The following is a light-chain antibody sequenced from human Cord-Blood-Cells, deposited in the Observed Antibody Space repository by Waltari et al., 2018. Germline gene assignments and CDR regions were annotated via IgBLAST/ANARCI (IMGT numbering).Light chain of an antibody. V-gene: IGLV2-18*02. CDR2: EVS. CDR3: SSYTSSSTFYV. J-gene: IGLJ1*01. CDR1: SSDVGSYNR. Sequence: QSALTQPPSVSGSPGQSVTCSCPGTSSDVGSYNRVSWYQQPPGTAPKLMIYEVSNRPSGVPDRFSGSKSGNTASLTISGLQAEDEADYYCSSYTSSSTFYVFGTGTKVTVL.